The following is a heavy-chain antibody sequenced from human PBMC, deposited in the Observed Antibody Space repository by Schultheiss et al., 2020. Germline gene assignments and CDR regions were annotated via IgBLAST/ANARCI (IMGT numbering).Heavy chain of an antibody. CDR1: GDSVSSNSAA. J-gene: IGHJ4*02. CDR2: TYYRSKWWN. D-gene: IGHD6-19*01. V-gene: IGHV6-1*01. CDR3: ARSTVIAMAGYYFDY. Sequence: SETLSLTCVISGDSVSSNSAAWNWIRQSPSRGLEWLGRTYYRSKWWNDYAVSVKSRITINPDTSKNQFSLQLNSVTPEDTAVYYCARSTVIAMAGYYFDYWGQGTLVTVSS.